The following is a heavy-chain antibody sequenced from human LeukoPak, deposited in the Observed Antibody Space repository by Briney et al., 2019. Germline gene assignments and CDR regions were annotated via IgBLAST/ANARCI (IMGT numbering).Heavy chain of an antibody. D-gene: IGHD1-26*01. CDR3: ASARGSYSQRRADY. Sequence: PSETPSLTCAVYGGSFSGYYWSWIRHPPGKGLEWIGEINHSGSTNYNPSLKSRVTISVDTSKNQFSLKLSSVTAADTAVYYCASARGSYSQRRADYWGQGTLVTVSS. CDR2: INHSGST. CDR1: GGSFSGYY. V-gene: IGHV4-34*01. J-gene: IGHJ4*02.